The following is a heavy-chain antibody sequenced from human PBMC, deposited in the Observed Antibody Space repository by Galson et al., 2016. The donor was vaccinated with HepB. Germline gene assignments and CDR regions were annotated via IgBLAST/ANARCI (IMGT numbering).Heavy chain of an antibody. J-gene: IGHJ6*02. CDR1: GASMSTSSFY. CDR2: IYYSGTT. CDR3: ARHLGVFYYGMDV. V-gene: IGHV4-39*01. Sequence: ATLSLTCTVSGASMSTSSFYWGWVRQPPGKGLQWIGTIYYSGTTNYNPSLKSRVTISVDTFKNQFSLKLASVTAADTAVYYCARHLGVFYYGMDVWGQGTTVTVSS.